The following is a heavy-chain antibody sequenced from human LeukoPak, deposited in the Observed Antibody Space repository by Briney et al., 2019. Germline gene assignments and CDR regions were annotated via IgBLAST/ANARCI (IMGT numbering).Heavy chain of an antibody. CDR2: INWDGGRT. CDR1: GFMFDDYG. D-gene: IGHD1-26*01. J-gene: IGHJ4*02. CDR3: ARAPSFVGPYDY. Sequence: PGGSLRLSCAASGFMFDDYGMSWVRQAPGKGLEWVSGINWDGGRTGYADSVKGRFTISRDNAKNSLYLQMNTLRVEDTAVYYCARAPSFVGPYDYWGQGTLVTVSS. V-gene: IGHV3-20*04.